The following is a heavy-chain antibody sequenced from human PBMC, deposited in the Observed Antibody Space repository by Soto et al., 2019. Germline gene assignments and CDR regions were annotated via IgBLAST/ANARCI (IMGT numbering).Heavy chain of an antibody. D-gene: IGHD5-18*01. CDR2: IIPIFGTA. CDR1: GGTFSSDA. V-gene: IGHV1-69*12. J-gene: IGHJ6*02. Sequence: QVQLVQSGAAVKKPGSSVKVSCKASGGTFSSDAISWVRQAPGQGLEWMGGIIPIFGTANYAQKFQGRVTITADESTSTAYMELSSLRSEDTAVYYCARGGIQLWSTPYYGMDVWGQGATVTVTS. CDR3: ARGGIQLWSTPYYGMDV.